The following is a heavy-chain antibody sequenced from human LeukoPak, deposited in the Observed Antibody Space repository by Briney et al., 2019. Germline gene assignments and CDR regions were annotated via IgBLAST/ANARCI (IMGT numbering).Heavy chain of an antibody. V-gene: IGHV1-8*03. CDR2: MNPNSGNT. CDR1: GYTFTSYD. CDR3: ARGTYYYDSSGYYYFHAFDI. J-gene: IGHJ3*02. Sequence: ASVKVSCKASGYTFTSYDINWVRQATGQGLEWMGWMNPNSGNTGYAQKFQGRVTITRNTSISTAYMELSRLRSDDTAVYYCARGTYYYDSSGYYYFHAFDIWGQGTMVTVSS. D-gene: IGHD3-22*01.